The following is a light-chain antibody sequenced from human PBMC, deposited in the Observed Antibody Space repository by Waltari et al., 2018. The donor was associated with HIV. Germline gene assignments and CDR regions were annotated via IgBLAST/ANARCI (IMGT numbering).Light chain of an antibody. J-gene: IGLJ3*02. Sequence: QSVLTQPPSASGTPGQRVTISCSGSSSNIGSNIVNWYQQLPGTAPKLLIYSNDQRASGFPDRFSGSKSGTSASLAMSGLQSADEADYYCAAWDDSLNGWVFGGGTKLTVL. V-gene: IGLV1-44*01. CDR1: SSNIGSNI. CDR3: AAWDDSLNGWV. CDR2: SND.